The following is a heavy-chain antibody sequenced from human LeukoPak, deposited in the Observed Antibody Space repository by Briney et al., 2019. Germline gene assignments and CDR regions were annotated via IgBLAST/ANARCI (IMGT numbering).Heavy chain of an antibody. Sequence: PSETLSLTCTVTGNSITSGYYWGWIRQPPGKGPEWVGSIYHSGSIYYNPSLKSRVTISVDTSRNRFSLKLSSVTAADTAVYYCARRVGYCSSTSCYQDYWGQGTLVTVSS. D-gene: IGHD2-2*01. J-gene: IGHJ4*02. CDR3: ARRVGYCSSTSCYQDY. CDR1: GNSITSGYY. V-gene: IGHV4-38-2*02. CDR2: IYHSGSI.